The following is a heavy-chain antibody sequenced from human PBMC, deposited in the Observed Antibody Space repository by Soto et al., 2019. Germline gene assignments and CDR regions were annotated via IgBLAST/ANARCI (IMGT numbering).Heavy chain of an antibody. D-gene: IGHD6-13*01. J-gene: IGHJ5*02. CDR1: GGSFSGDY. CDR3: AREPYSSSWGPWFDP. CDR2: INHSGST. V-gene: IGHV4-34*01. Sequence: QVQLQQWGAGLLKPSETLSLTCAVYGGSFSGDYWSWIRQPPGKGLEWIGEINHSGSTNYNPSLKSRVTISVDTSKNQFSLKLSSVTAADTAVYYCAREPYSSSWGPWFDPWGQRTLVTVSS.